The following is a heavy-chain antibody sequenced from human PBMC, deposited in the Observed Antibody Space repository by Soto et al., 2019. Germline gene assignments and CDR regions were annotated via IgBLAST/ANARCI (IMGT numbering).Heavy chain of an antibody. J-gene: IGHJ3*02. Sequence: PGESLKISGKVSGYSFTSYGMSWVRQMPGKGLEWMGRIDPSDSYTNYSPSFQGHVTISADKYIRTAYLQWSSLKASETSMYYCARPGLYSGDGPNDAFDIWGQGTMVTFSS. D-gene: IGHD5-12*01. CDR3: ARPGLYSGDGPNDAFDI. CDR2: IDPSDSYT. V-gene: IGHV5-10-1*01. CDR1: GYSFTSYG.